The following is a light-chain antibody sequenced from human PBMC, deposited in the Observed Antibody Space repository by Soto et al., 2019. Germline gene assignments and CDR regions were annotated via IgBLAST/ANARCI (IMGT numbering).Light chain of an antibody. CDR2: GAS. V-gene: IGKV3-15*01. CDR1: QSVGSK. Sequence: EIVMTQSPTTLSVSPGERASLSCRASQSVGSKLIWYQHKPGQAPRLLIYGASARATGIPARFSGSGSGTEFTLTISSVQSEDSATYYCQERSKSPLYTFGQGTKLEIK. CDR3: QERSKSPLYT. J-gene: IGKJ2*01.